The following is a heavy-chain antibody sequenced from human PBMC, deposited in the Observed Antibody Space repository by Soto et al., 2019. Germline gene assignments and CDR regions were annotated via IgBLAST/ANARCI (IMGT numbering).Heavy chain of an antibody. J-gene: IGHJ4*02. CDR2: IKEDGSQK. Sequence: GGSLRFCWAASGFTSSRDWMSGFRQAPGRGQEWVANIKEDGSQKWYVDSVKGRFTISRDNAKNSLYLQMNNLTVEDTAVYYCAGENRAHPDSWGQGTLVTVSS. CDR3: AGENRAHPDS. CDR1: GFTSSRDW. V-gene: IGHV3-7*05.